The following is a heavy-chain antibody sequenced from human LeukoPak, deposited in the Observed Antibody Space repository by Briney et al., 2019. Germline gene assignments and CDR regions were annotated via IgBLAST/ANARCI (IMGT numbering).Heavy chain of an antibody. CDR2: IYTSGST. V-gene: IGHV4-4*07. J-gene: IGHJ4*02. Sequence: SQTLSLTCTVSGGSISSYYWSWIRQPAGKGLEWIGRIYTSGSTNYNPSLKSRVTMSVDTPKNQFSLKLSSVTAADTAVYYCARSLGYCTNGVCPRYFDYWGQGTLVTVSS. CDR3: ARSLGYCTNGVCPRYFDY. CDR1: GGSISSYY. D-gene: IGHD2-8*01.